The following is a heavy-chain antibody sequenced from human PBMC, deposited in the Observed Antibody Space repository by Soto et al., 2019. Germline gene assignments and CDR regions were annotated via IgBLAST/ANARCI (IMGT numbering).Heavy chain of an antibody. D-gene: IGHD3-22*01. CDR2: IYYSGST. Sequence: QVQLQESGPGLVKPSGTLSLTCTVSGGSIDNYYWSWIRQPPGMGLEWIGYIYYSGSTNYNPSLNSRVTLAVDMSKDQFSLKLSSVTAADTAVYYCARLDSSDYNSFDYWGQGTLVTVSS. V-gene: IGHV4-59*01. CDR1: GGSIDNYY. J-gene: IGHJ4*02. CDR3: ARLDSSDYNSFDY.